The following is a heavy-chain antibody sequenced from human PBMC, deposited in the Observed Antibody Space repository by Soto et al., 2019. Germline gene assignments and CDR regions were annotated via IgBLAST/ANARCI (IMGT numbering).Heavy chain of an antibody. Sequence: EVQLLESGGGLVQPGGSLRLSCAASGFTFSSCAMGWVRQAPGKGLEWASGISGNGGSRYYADSVKGRFTISRDTSKNTLYLQMDSLGAEDTAIYYCAKVVGDGNDYYDFWGQGTLVTVSS. CDR2: ISGNGGSR. V-gene: IGHV3-23*01. CDR1: GFTFSSCA. J-gene: IGHJ4*02. CDR3: AKVVGDGNDYYDF. D-gene: IGHD3-16*01.